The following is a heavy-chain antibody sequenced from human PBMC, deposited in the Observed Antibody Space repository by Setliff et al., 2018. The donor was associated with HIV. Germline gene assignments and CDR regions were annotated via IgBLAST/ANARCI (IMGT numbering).Heavy chain of an antibody. V-gene: IGHV1-69-2*01. D-gene: IGHD3-10*01. Sequence: GASVKVSCKTSGYPFTDYFIHWIQQAPGKGLEWMGRVDPEDGETILAERFQGRFTMSRDDSRDTLFLQMNSLQTEDTAVYYCTKYASGNWHYGSWGQGTLVTVSS. CDR2: VDPEDGET. J-gene: IGHJ5*02. CDR3: TKYASGNWHYGS. CDR1: GYPFTDYF.